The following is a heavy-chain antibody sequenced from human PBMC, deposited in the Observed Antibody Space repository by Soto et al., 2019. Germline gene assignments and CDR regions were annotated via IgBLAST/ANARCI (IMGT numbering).Heavy chain of an antibody. D-gene: IGHD3-3*01. CDR3: ARDASATYYDFWSGYLDV. CDR2: ISSSSSTI. CDR1: GFTFSSYS. J-gene: IGHJ6*03. V-gene: IGHV3-48*01. Sequence: EVQLVESGGGLVQPGGSLRLSCAASGFTFSSYSMNWVRQAPGKGLEWVSYISSSSSTIYYADSVKGRFTISRDNAKNSLYLQMNSLRAEDTAVYYYARDASATYYDFWSGYLDVWGKGTTVTVSS.